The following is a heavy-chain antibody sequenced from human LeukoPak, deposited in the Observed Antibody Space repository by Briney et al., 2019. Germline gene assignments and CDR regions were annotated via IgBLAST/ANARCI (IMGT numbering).Heavy chain of an antibody. CDR1: GFTFGDYA. V-gene: IGHV3-49*04. CDR2: IRSKAYGGTT. CDR3: TRGDCSSTSCYAYY. Sequence: PGGSLRLSCTASGFTFGDYAMSWVRQAPGKGLEWVGFIRSKAYGGTTEYAASVKGRFTISRDDSKSIAYLQMNSLKTEDTAVYYCTRGDCSSTSCYAYYWGQGTLVTVSS. D-gene: IGHD2-2*01. J-gene: IGHJ4*02.